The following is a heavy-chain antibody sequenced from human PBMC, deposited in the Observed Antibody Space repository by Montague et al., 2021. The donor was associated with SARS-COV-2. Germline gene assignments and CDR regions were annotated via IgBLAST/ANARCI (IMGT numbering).Heavy chain of an antibody. CDR1: GGSFSTYS. Sequence: SETLSLTCAVHGGSFSTYSWNWIRQPPGKGLGWIGEIHHGGSTNYNPSLESRVTISADTSKNHFSLKLTSVAAADTAVYYCARLGDGVVPSPILGVGPYYSYYYMDVWGKGTTVTVSS. CDR3: ARLGDGVVPSPILGVGPYYSYYYMDV. D-gene: IGHD3-10*01. J-gene: IGHJ6*03. CDR2: IHHGGST. V-gene: IGHV4-34*01.